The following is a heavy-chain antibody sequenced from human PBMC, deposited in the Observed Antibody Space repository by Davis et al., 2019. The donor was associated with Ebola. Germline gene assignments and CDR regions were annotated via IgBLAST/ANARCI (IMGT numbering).Heavy chain of an antibody. CDR1: GFTFINYW. V-gene: IGHV3-7*01. D-gene: IGHD3-3*01. J-gene: IGHJ4*02. Sequence: PGGSLRLSCAASGFTFINYWMSWVRQAPGRGLEWVAKIKQDGTEKYYPDSLKGRFTISRDNAKNSVYLQIYSLRVEDTAVYYCARGFYDFWSGYYKGGYYFDYWGQGTLVTVSS. CDR2: IKQDGTEK. CDR3: ARGFYDFWSGYYKGGYYFDY.